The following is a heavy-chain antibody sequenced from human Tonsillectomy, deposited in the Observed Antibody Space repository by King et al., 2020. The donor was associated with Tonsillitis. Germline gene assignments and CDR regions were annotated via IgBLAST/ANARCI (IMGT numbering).Heavy chain of an antibody. Sequence: QLQESGPGLVKPSETLSLTCTVSGGSITSSRYYWGWIRQPPGKGLEWIGCIYHTGSTYYNPSLKHRVTISVDTSKNQFSLKLSSMTAADTAVYYCARTFCGGGSCYYYYYYMDVWGKGTTVTVSS. CDR2: IYHTGST. CDR1: GGSITSSRYY. D-gene: IGHD2-15*01. CDR3: ARTFCGGGSCYYYYYYMDV. V-gene: IGHV4-39*01. J-gene: IGHJ6*03.